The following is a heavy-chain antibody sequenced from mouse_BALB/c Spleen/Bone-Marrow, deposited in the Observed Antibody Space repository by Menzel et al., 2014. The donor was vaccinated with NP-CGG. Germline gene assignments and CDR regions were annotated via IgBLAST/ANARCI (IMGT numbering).Heavy chain of an antibody. V-gene: IGHV5-17*02. J-gene: IGHJ2*01. CDR1: GFTFSSFG. Sequence: EVNLVDSGGGLVQPGGSRKLSCAASGFTFSSFGMHWVRQAPEKGLEWVAYISSGSSTIFYADTVKGRFTVSRDNPKNTLFLQMTSLRSEDTAMYYCTRGGNWDDFDYWGQGTTLTVSS. CDR3: TRGGNWDDFDY. D-gene: IGHD4-1*01. CDR2: ISSGSSTI.